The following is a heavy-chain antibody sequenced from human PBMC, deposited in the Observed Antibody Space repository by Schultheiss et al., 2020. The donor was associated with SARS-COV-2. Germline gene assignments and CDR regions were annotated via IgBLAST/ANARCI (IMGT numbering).Heavy chain of an antibody. J-gene: IGHJ4*02. CDR1: GFTFSSYG. CDR2: ISYDGSNK. D-gene: IGHD2-2*01. Sequence: GGSLRLSCAASGFTFSSYGMHWVRQAPGKGLEWVAVISYDGSNKYYADSVKGRFTISRDNSKNTLYLQMNSLRVEDTAVYYCASRQGCSSTSCYFDYWGQGTLVTVSS. V-gene: IGHV3-30*03. CDR3: ASRQGCSSTSCYFDY.